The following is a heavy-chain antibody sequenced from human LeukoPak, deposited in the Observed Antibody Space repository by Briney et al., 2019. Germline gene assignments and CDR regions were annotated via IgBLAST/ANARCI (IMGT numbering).Heavy chain of an antibody. CDR3: AREVRGVIGPADY. D-gene: IGHD3-10*01. CDR2: IKQDGSEK. Sequence: SGGSLRLSCAASGFTFSSYCMSWVRQAPGKGLEWVANIKQDGSEKYYVDSVKGRFTISRDNAKKSLYLQMNSLRVEDTAVYYCAREVRGVIGPADYWGQGTLVTVSS. CDR1: GFTFSSYC. J-gene: IGHJ4*02. V-gene: IGHV3-7*01.